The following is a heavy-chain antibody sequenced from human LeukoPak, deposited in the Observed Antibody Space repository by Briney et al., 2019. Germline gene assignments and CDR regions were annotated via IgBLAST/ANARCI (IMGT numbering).Heavy chain of an antibody. J-gene: IGHJ4*02. CDR1: GYSISSGYY. Sequence: SETLSLTCTVSGYSISSGYYWGWIRQPPGKGLEWIGSIYHSGSTYYNPSLKSRVTISVDTSKNQFSLKLSSVTAADTAVYYCARGRDITMITYYFDYWGQGTLVTVSS. CDR2: IYHSGST. D-gene: IGHD3-22*01. V-gene: IGHV4-38-2*02. CDR3: ARGRDITMITYYFDY.